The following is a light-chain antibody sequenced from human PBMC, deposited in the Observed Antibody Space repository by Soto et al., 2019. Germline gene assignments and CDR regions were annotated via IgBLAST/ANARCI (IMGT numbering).Light chain of an antibody. CDR1: QSVSSN. V-gene: IGKV3-15*01. J-gene: IGKJ1*01. Sequence: EIVMTQSPATLSVSPGERATLSCRASQSVSSNLAWYQQKPGQAPRLLIYGASTMATGIPARFSGSGSGTEFTLTISSLQCEDVAVYYCQQYSTWPPWTFGQGTQVEIK. CDR2: GAS. CDR3: QQYSTWPPWT.